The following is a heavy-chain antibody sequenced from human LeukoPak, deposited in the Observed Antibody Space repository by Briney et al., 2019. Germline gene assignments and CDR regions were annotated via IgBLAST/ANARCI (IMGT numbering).Heavy chain of an antibody. D-gene: IGHD6-19*01. V-gene: IGHV3-53*01. CDR3: ARAVGVWDSSGWYYFDY. J-gene: IGHJ4*02. CDR2: IYSGGST. Sequence: PGGSLRLSCAASGFTVSSNYMSWVRQAPGKGLEWVSVIYSGGSTYYADSVKGRFTISRDNAKNSLYLQMNSLRAEDTAVYYCARAVGVWDSSGWYYFDYWGQGTLVTVSS. CDR1: GFTVSSNY.